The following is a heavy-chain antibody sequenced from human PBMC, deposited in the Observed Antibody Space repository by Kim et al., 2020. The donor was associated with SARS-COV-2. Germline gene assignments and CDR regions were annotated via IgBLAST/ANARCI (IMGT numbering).Heavy chain of an antibody. V-gene: IGHV4-39*01. D-gene: IGHD6-19*01. Sequence: YNPALKSRVTISVDTSKNQFSLKLSSVTAADTAVYYCARPSSGWWYYFDYWGQGTLVTVSS. CDR3: ARPSSGWWYYFDY. J-gene: IGHJ4*02.